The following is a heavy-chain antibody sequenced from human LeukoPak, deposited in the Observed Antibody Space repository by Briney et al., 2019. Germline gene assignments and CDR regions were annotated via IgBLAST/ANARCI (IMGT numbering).Heavy chain of an antibody. D-gene: IGHD3-10*01. V-gene: IGHV4-61*09. J-gene: IGHJ4*01. CDR2: VFTSGNT. CDR1: GGSITRGSYY. CDR3: ARGTGSLFY. Sequence: SETLSLTCAVSGGSITRGSYYWTWIRQPAGKALEWIGHVFTSGNTNYNPSLKGRVTITIETSKSQFSLNLNSVTAADTAVYYCARGTGSLFYWGHGILVTVSS.